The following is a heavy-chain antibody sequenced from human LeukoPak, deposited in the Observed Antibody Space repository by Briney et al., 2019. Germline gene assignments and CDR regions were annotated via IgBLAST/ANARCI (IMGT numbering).Heavy chain of an antibody. V-gene: IGHV1-2*02. D-gene: IGHD5-18*01. Sequence: EASVKVSCKASGYTFTGYYMHWVRQAPGQGLEWMGWINPNSGGTNYAQKFQGRVTMTRDTSISTAYMEPSRLRSDDTAVYYCARAFALGGAMVTSYWFDPWGQGTLVTVSS. J-gene: IGHJ5*02. CDR2: INPNSGGT. CDR3: ARAFALGGAMVTSYWFDP. CDR1: GYTFTGYY.